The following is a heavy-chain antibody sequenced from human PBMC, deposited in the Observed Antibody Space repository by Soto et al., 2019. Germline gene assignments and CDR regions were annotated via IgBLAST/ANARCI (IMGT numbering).Heavy chain of an antibody. Sequence: QVQLVQSGAEVKKPGSSVKVSCKASGGTFSTYAITWVRQAPGQGLEWLGGIIPIFGTTDYARKFQGRVTITAAESTSTVFIALSSPTSEGTAVYYCAIGVGAYDFDYWGQGTLVTVSS. J-gene: IGHJ4*02. D-gene: IGHD1-26*01. CDR1: GGTFSTYA. CDR2: IIPIFGTT. V-gene: IGHV1-69*01. CDR3: AIGVGAYDFDY.